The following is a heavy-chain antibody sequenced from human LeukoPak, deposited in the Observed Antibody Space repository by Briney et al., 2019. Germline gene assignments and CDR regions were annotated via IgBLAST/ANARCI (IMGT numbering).Heavy chain of an antibody. CDR2: ISSSSSYI. CDR3: AKTTTGYSSGRYPGWPVDY. V-gene: IGHV3-21*04. CDR1: GFTFSSYS. Sequence: GGSLRLSGAASGFTFSSYSMNWVRQAPGKGLEWVSSISSSSSYIYYADSVKGRFTISRDNAKNSLYLQMNSLRAEDTAVYYCAKTTTGYSSGRYPGWPVDYWGQGTLVTVSS. D-gene: IGHD6-19*01. J-gene: IGHJ4*02.